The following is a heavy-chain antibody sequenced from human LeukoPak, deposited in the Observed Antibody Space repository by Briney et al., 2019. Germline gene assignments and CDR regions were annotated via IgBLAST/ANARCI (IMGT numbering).Heavy chain of an antibody. CDR3: ARGRRITMVRGVITHP. V-gene: IGHV4-34*01. Sequence: SETLSLTCAVYGGSFSGYYWSWIRQPPGKGLEWIGKINHSGSTNYNPSLKSRVTISVDTSKNQFSLKLSSVTAADTAVYYCARGRRITMVRGVITHPWGQGTLVTVSS. D-gene: IGHD3-10*01. CDR2: INHSGST. CDR1: GGSFSGYY. J-gene: IGHJ5*02.